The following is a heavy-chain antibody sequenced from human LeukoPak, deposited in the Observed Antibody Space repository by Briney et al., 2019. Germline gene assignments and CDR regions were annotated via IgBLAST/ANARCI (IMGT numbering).Heavy chain of an antibody. CDR3: AKDRLYCSSTSCRSFDY. Sequence: GGSLRLSCAASGFTFSSHAMSWVRQAPGKGLEWVSAISGSGGSTYYADSVKGRFTISRDNSKNTLYLQMNSLRAEDTAVYYCAKDRLYCSSTSCRSFDYWGQGTLVTVSS. CDR2: ISGSGGST. D-gene: IGHD2-2*01. V-gene: IGHV3-23*01. J-gene: IGHJ4*02. CDR1: GFTFSSHA.